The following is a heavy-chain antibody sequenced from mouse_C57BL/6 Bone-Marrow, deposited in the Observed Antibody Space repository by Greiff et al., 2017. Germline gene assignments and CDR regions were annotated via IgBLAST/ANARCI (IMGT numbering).Heavy chain of an antibody. J-gene: IGHJ4*01. V-gene: IGHV1-55*01. Sequence: QVQLQQPGAELVKPGASVKMSCKASGYTFTSYWITWVKQRPGQGLEWIGDIYPGSGSTNYNEKFKSKATLTVDTSSSTAYMQLSSLTSEDSAVYYCARDTTVHDYYAMDYWGQGTSVTVSS. CDR3: ARDTTVHDYYAMDY. D-gene: IGHD1-1*01. CDR2: IYPGSGST. CDR1: GYTFTSYW.